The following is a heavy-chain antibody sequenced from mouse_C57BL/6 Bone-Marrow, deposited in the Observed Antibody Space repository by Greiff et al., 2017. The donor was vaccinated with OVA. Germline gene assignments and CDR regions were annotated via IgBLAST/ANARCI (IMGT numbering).Heavy chain of an antibody. CDR2: IYPRSGNT. CDR1: GYTFTSYG. J-gene: IGHJ3*01. Sequence: QVQLQQSGAELARPGASVKLSCKASGYTFTSYGISWVKQRTGQGLEWIGEIYPRSGNTYYNEKFKGKATLTADKSSSTAYMELRSLTSEDSAVYFCARWAWGYFAYWGQGTLVTVSA. D-gene: IGHD2-2*01. V-gene: IGHV1-81*01. CDR3: ARWAWGYFAY.